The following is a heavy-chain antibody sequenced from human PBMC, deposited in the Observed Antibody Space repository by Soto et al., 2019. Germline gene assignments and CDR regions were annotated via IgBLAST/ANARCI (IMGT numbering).Heavy chain of an antibody. V-gene: IGHV1-2*02. CDR3: ARARPPDY. J-gene: IGHJ4*02. CDR2: INPNTGDT. CDR1: GYTFTAYY. Sequence: QVQLVQSGAEVKKPGASVKVSCKTSGYTFTAYYMHWVRQAPGQGLEWMGWINPNTGDTNFAQKFQDRVTMTSDTSITTAYMELSILTSADTAGYYCARARPPDYWGQGTLVTVSS.